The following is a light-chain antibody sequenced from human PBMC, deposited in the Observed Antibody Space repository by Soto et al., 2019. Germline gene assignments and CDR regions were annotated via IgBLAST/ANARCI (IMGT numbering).Light chain of an antibody. V-gene: IGKV3-15*01. J-gene: IGKJ1*01. Sequence: EIMMTQSPATLSVSPGERATLSCRASQSVKSSLAWYQQKPGQAPRLLIYGASTRATGIPARFSGSGSGTEFTLTISSLQSEDFAVYYCQQYNNWPPTTFGQGTKVHIK. CDR1: QSVKSS. CDR3: QQYNNWPPTT. CDR2: GAS.